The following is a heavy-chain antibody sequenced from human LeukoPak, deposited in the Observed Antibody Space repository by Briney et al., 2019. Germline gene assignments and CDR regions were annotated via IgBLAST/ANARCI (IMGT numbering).Heavy chain of an antibody. CDR2: INPNSGGT. Sequence: GASVTVSCKASGYTFTVYYMHWVRQAPGQGVEWMGWINPNSGGTNYAQKFQGRVTMTRDTSISTAYMELSRLRSDDTAVYYCASNTDYYDSSGCFDYWGQGTLVTVSS. CDR1: GYTFTVYY. D-gene: IGHD3-22*01. CDR3: ASNTDYYDSSGCFDY. V-gene: IGHV1-2*02. J-gene: IGHJ4*02.